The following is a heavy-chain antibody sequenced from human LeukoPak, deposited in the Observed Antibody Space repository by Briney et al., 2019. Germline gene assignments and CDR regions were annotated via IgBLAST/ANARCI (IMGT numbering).Heavy chain of an antibody. CDR2: ISGSSSSTSI. CDR3: ARSSSTSIYYYYDMDV. V-gene: IGHV3-21*01. CDR1: GFTFSTYN. J-gene: IGHJ6*02. D-gene: IGHD2-2*01. Sequence: GGSLRLSCTASGFTFSTYNMNWVRQAPGKGLEWVSSISGSSSSTSIYYADSVKGRFTISRDNAKNSLYLQMNSLRPEDTAVYYCARSSSTSIYYYYDMDVWGQGTTVTASS.